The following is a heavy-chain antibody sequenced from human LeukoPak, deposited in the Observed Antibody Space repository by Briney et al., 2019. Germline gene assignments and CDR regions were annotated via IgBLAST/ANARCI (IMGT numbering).Heavy chain of an antibody. J-gene: IGHJ2*01. V-gene: IGHV1-69*02. CDR3: ARQTGAHTAMAVNWYFDL. CDR1: GYTFTSYY. CDR2: IIPILGIA. Sequence: ASVKVSCKASGYTFTSYYMHWVRQAPGQGLEWMGRIIPILGIANYAQKFQGRVTITADKSTSTAYMELSSLRSEDTAVYYCARQTGAHTAMAVNWYFDLWGRGTLVTVSS. D-gene: IGHD5-18*01.